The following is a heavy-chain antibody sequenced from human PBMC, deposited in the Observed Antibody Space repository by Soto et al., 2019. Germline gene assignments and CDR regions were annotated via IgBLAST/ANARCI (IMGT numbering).Heavy chain of an antibody. CDR2: LSAYNGDT. Sequence: QVQLVQSGAEVKKPVSSVRVSCKTSGYTFINYGITWVLQAPGQGLKWMGWLSAYNGDTSSSEKLQDRFTMTTDTSTNTVYMDLRSLTSDDTAVYYCARWSAIVGGAEALDVWGQGTMVIVSS. D-gene: IGHD1-26*01. J-gene: IGHJ3*01. CDR1: GYTFINYG. CDR3: ARWSAIVGGAEALDV. V-gene: IGHV1-18*01.